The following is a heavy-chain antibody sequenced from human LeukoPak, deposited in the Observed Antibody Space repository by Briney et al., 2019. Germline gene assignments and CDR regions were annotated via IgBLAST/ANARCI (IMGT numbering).Heavy chain of an antibody. CDR2: INTNTGNP. CDR1: GYTFTSYA. CDR3: AASGVGVVAAANFDC. Sequence: ASVKVSCKASGYTFTSYAMNWVRQAPGQGLEWMGWINTNTGNPTYAQGFTGRFVFSLDTSVSTAYLQISSLKAEDTAVYCCAASGVGVVAAANFDCWGQGTLVTVSS. J-gene: IGHJ4*02. V-gene: IGHV7-4-1*02. D-gene: IGHD2-15*01.